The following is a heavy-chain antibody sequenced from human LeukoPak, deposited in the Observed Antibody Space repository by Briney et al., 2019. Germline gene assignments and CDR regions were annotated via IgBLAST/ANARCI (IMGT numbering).Heavy chain of an antibody. CDR3: ARDLSGVVGATRAWFDP. Sequence: SQTLSLTCALSGDSVSSNSAAWNWIRQSPSRGLEWLGRTYYRSKWHNDYAVSVKSRITINPDTSKNQFSLQLNSVTPEDTAVYYCARDLSGVVGATRAWFDPWGQGTLVTVSS. CDR2: TYYRSKWHN. D-gene: IGHD1-26*01. CDR1: GDSVSSNSAA. V-gene: IGHV6-1*01. J-gene: IGHJ5*02.